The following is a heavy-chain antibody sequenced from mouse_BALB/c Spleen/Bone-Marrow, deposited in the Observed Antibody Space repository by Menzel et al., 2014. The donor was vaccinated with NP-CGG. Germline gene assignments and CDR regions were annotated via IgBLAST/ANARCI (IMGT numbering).Heavy chain of an antibody. J-gene: IGHJ1*01. V-gene: IGHV1-80*01. CDR3: ARRVYGNYWYFDV. Sequence: VQLQQSGAELVRPGSSVKISCKASGYAFSSYWMNWVKQRPGQGLEWIGQIYPGDGDTNYNGKFKGKATLTADKSSSTAYMQLSSLTPEDSAVYFCARRVYGNYWYFDVWGAGTTVTVSS. D-gene: IGHD2-1*01. CDR2: IYPGDGDT. CDR1: GYAFSSYW.